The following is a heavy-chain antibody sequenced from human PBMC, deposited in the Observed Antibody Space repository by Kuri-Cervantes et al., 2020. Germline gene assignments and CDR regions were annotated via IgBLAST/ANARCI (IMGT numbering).Heavy chain of an antibody. CDR1: GFTFTGYY. CDR3: ARVNDGDVFDI. CDR2: INTYNVNT. V-gene: IGHV1-18*04. Sequence: ASVKVSCKASGFTFTGYYMHWVRQAPGQGLEWMGWINTYNVNTNYAQKLQGRVTMTTDTSTSTAYMELRSLRSDDTAVYYCARVNDGDVFDIWGQGTMVTVSS. J-gene: IGHJ3*02.